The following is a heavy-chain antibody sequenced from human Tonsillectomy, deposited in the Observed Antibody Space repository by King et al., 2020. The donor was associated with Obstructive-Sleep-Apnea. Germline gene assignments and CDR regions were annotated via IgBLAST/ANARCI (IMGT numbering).Heavy chain of an antibody. J-gene: IGHJ6*02. Sequence: VQLVESGSELKKPGASVKVSCKASGYTFTSYAMNWVRQAPGQGLEWMGGINTNPGNPTYAQGFKGRFVFSLDLSVSTAYLQMSSLKAEDTALYYCARDLYYGMDVWGQGTTVTVSS. CDR1: GYTFTSYA. V-gene: IGHV7-4-1*02. CDR2: INTNPGNP. CDR3: ARDLYYGMDV.